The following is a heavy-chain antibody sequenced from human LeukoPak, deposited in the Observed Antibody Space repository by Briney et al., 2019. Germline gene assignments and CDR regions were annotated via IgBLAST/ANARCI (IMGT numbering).Heavy chain of an antibody. V-gene: IGHV1-2*02. D-gene: IGHD2-2*01. Sequence: ASVKVSCKASGYTFTGYYMHWGRQAPGQGLEWMGWINPNSGGTNYAQKFQGTVTMTRDTSISTAYMELSRLRSADTALYFCARDRFRVPAAMLDGNRMDVWGQGTTVTVSS. CDR2: INPNSGGT. J-gene: IGHJ6*02. CDR3: ARDRFRVPAAMLDGNRMDV. CDR1: GYTFTGYY.